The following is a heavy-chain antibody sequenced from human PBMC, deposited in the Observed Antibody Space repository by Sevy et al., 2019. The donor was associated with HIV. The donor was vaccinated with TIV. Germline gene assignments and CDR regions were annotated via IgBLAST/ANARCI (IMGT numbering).Heavy chain of an antibody. CDR3: ARNGGCPLYDAFDI. D-gene: IGHD4-17*01. V-gene: IGHV5-51*04. CDR1: GYSFTTYW. Sequence: GESLKISCKGSGYSFTTYWIGWVRQMPGKGLEWMGSIYPVDSDTRHSPSFQGQVTISADRPIRTAVPQWGSLMASDTAMYYSARNGGCPLYDAFDIWGQGTMVTVSS. J-gene: IGHJ3*02. CDR2: IYPVDSDT.